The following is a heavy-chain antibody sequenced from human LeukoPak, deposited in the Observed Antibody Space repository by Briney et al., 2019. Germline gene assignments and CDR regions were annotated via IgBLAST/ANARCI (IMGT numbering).Heavy chain of an antibody. CDR2: INSDGSST. J-gene: IGHJ4*02. Sequence: PGGSLRLSCAASGFTFSSYWMHWVRQAPGTGLVWVSRINSDGSSTSYADSVKGRFTISRDNAKNTLYLQMNSLRAEDTAVYYCARVDTAMVFDYWGQGTLVTVSS. CDR3: ARVDTAMVFDY. CDR1: GFTFSSYW. V-gene: IGHV3-74*01. D-gene: IGHD5-18*01.